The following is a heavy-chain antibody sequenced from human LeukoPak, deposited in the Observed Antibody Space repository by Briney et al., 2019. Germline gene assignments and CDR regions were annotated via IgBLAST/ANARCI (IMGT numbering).Heavy chain of an antibody. Sequence: SQTLSLTCTVSGGSISSGDYYWSWIRQPPGKGLEWIGYIYYSGSTYYNPSLKSRVTISVDTSKNQFSLKLSSVTAADTAVYYCARSSGSYKDLSGYWGQGTLVTVSS. CDR3: ARSSGSYKDLSGY. V-gene: IGHV4-30-4*08. CDR2: IYYSGST. CDR1: GGSISSGDYY. J-gene: IGHJ4*02. D-gene: IGHD1-26*01.